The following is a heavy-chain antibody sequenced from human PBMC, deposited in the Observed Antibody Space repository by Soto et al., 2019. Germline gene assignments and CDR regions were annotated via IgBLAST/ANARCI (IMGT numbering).Heavy chain of an antibody. CDR2: IIPILGIA. D-gene: IGHD2-21*01. J-gene: IGHJ4*02. CDR3: ARPEGDGYNYS. V-gene: IGHV1-69*02. CDR1: GGTFSSYT. Sequence: QVQLVQSGAEVKKPGSSVKVSCKASGGTFSSYTISWVRQAPGQGLEWMGRIIPILGIANYAQRFQGRVTXTXXKSTSTADMELSSLRSEDTAVYYCARPEGDGYNYSWGQGTLVTVSS.